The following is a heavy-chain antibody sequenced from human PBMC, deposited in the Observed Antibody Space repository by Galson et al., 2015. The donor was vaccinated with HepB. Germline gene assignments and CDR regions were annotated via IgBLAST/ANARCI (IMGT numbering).Heavy chain of an antibody. CDR2: IYYNGIT. V-gene: IGHV4-39*01. CDR1: GDSINTDSFY. Sequence: LTCTVSGDSINTDSFYWGWIRQPPGKGLEWIGTIYYNGITYYNPSLVCRVSISIDTPKNQFSLKLRSVTASDTALYYCARHGGSTWYYFDQWGQGTLVTVSS. D-gene: IGHD6-13*01. J-gene: IGHJ4*02. CDR3: ARHGGSTWYYFDQ.